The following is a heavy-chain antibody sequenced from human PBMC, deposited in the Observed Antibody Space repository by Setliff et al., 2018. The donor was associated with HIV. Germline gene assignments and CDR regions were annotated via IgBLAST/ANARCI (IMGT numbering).Heavy chain of an antibody. CDR1: GFTFSDYY. CDR3: AGEPSIAVAEYFQH. CDR2: ISGSGGST. D-gene: IGHD6-19*01. J-gene: IGHJ1*01. Sequence: PGGSLRLSCAASGFTFSDYYMSWVRQAPGKGLEWVSAISGSGGSTYYADSVKGRFTVSRDNSKNTLYLQMNSLRAEDTAVYYCAGEPSIAVAEYFQHWGQGTLVTVSS. V-gene: IGHV3-23*01.